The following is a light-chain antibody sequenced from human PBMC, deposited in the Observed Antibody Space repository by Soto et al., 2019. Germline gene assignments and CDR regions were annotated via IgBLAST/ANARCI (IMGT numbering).Light chain of an antibody. J-gene: IGLJ2*01. CDR1: SSDIGAYNF. Sequence: QSALTQPGSVSWSPGQSITISCVGTSSDIGAYNFVSWYQQHPGKVPKLIIYEVSHRPSGVSDRFSGSKSGNMASLTISGLQPDDESDYYCSSYTSRSTPVFGGGTKVTVL. V-gene: IGLV2-14*01. CDR2: EVS. CDR3: SSYTSRSTPV.